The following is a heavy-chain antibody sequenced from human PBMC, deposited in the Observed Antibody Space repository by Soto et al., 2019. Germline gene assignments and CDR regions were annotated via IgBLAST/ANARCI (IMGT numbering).Heavy chain of an antibody. Sequence: EVQLVESGGGLVQPGGSLKLSCAASGFTFSGSGIHWVRQASGKGLEWVGRIRTKTNNYASAYAASVKGRFTISRDDSKNMEYLQMNSLKTEDTAVYYCTAMDGIDYWGQGTLVTVSS. CDR1: GFTFSGSG. J-gene: IGHJ4*02. CDR3: TAMDGIDY. D-gene: IGHD1-1*01. CDR2: IRTKTNNYAS. V-gene: IGHV3-73*02.